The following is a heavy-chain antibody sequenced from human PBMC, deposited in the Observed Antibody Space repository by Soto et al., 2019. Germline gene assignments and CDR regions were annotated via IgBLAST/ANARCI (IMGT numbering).Heavy chain of an antibody. CDR3: ARQSYDSSDYFDY. Sequence: QVQLQESGPGLVKPSETLSLTCTVSGDSITSSTYYWGWIRQPPGKGLEWIGSIYYSGSTYYNPSLYSRVTISVDTSRIHFSLKLISVTAADTAVYYCARQSYDSSDYFDYWGQGTLVTVSS. D-gene: IGHD3-22*01. V-gene: IGHV4-39*01. J-gene: IGHJ4*02. CDR1: GDSITSSTYY. CDR2: IYYSGST.